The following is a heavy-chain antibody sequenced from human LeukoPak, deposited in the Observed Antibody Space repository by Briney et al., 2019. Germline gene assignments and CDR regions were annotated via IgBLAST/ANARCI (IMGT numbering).Heavy chain of an antibody. V-gene: IGHV3-7*01. Sequence: PGGSRRLSCAASGFTFTDYSMTWVRQAPGKGLEWVANIKPDGGEKYYVDSVKGRFTISRDNAKKSLYLQMNSLRAEDTAVYYCARHVDLDYWGQGTLVSVSS. CDR2: IKPDGGEK. D-gene: IGHD3/OR15-3a*01. CDR3: ARHVDLDY. J-gene: IGHJ4*02. CDR1: GFTFTDYS.